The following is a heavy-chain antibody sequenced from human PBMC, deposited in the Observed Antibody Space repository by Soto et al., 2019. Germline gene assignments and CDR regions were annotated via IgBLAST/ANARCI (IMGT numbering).Heavy chain of an antibody. CDR1: GFTFSSYT. J-gene: IGHJ6*02. CDR2: ISYDGSNK. V-gene: IGHV3-30-3*01. CDR3: AKTLKLDSSGYYYYYYGMDV. Sequence: GGSLRLSCAASGFTFSSYTLHWVRQAPGKGLEWVALISYDGSNKYYADSVKGRFTISRDNSKNTLYLQMNSLRAEDTAVYYCAKTLKLDSSGYYYYYYGMDVWGQGTTVTVSS. D-gene: IGHD3-22*01.